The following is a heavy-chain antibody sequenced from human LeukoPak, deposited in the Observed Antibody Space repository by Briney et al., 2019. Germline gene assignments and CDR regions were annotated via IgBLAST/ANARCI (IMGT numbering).Heavy chain of an antibody. J-gene: IGHJ4*02. CDR2: IYYSGST. CDR1: GGSISSSSYY. D-gene: IGHD5-12*01. V-gene: IGHV4-39*01. CDR3: ASGVAKYYFDY. Sequence: SETLSLTCTVSGGSISSSSYYWGWIRQPPGKELEWIGSIYYSGSTYYNPSLKSRVTISVDTSKNQFSLKLSSVTAADTAVYYCASGVAKYYFDYWGQGTLVTVSS.